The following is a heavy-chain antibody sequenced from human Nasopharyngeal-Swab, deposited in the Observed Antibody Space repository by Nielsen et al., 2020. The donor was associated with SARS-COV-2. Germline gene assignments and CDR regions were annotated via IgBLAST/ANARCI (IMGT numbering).Heavy chain of an antibody. CDR1: GGSFSGYY. V-gene: IGHV4-34*01. J-gene: IGHJ6*03. CDR3: ARALWKKSYYYYMDV. D-gene: IGHD2/OR15-2a*01. CDR2: INHNGST. Sequence: GSLRLSCAVYGGSFSGYYWSWIRQPPGKGLEWIGEINHNGSTNYNPSLKSRVTISIDTSKNQFSLKLSSVTAADTAVYYCARALWKKSYYYYMDVWGKGTTVTVSS.